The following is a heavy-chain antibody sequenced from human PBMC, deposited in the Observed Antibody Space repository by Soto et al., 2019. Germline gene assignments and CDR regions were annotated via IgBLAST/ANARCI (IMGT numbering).Heavy chain of an antibody. D-gene: IGHD3-10*01. J-gene: IGHJ6*02. Sequence: SWVRQATGQGLEWMGGIIPIFGTANYAQKFQGRVTITADESTSTAYMELSSLRSEDTAVYYCARPLGSGSYYNGVFYYYGMDVWGQGTTVTVSS. CDR3: ARPLGSGSYYNGVFYYYGMDV. CDR2: IIPIFGTA. V-gene: IGHV1-69*01.